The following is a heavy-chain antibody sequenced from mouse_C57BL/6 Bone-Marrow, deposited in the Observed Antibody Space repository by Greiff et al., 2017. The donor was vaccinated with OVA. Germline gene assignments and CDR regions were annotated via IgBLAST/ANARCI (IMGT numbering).Heavy chain of an antibody. Sequence: VQLQQPGTELVKPGASVKLSCKASGYTFTSYWMHWVKQRPGQGLEWIGNINPSNGGTNYNEKCKSKATLTVDKSSSTAYMQLSSLTSEDSAVYYCARSPLYYYGSSFDYWGQGTTLTVSS. CDR1: GYTFTSYW. CDR2: INPSNGGT. CDR3: ARSPLYYYGSSFDY. J-gene: IGHJ2*01. D-gene: IGHD1-1*01. V-gene: IGHV1-53*01.